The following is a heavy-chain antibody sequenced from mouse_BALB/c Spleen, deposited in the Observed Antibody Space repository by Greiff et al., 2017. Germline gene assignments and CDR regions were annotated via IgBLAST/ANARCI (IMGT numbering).Heavy chain of an antibody. CDR3: ATSPTAATEDAMDY. Sequence: VQLQQSGAELVRPGVSVKISCKGSGYTFTDYAMHWVKQSHAKSLEWIGVISTHYGDASYNQKFKGKATMTVDKSSSTAYMELARLTSEDSAIYYCATSPTAATEDAMDYWGQGTSVTVSS. D-gene: IGHD1-2*01. V-gene: IGHV1S137*01. CDR2: ISTHYGDA. J-gene: IGHJ4*01. CDR1: GYTFTDYA.